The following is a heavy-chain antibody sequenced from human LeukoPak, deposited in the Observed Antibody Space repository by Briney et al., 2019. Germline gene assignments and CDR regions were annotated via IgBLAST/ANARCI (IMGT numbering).Heavy chain of an antibody. J-gene: IGHJ4*02. Sequence: PRGSLRLSCAASRFTFRSYAMSSVRQAPGKGLECVSAISGSGGSPYYADPLKGRFTISRDNSKNTLFLQMNRLRAEDTAVYYCACYDSRGYYQYYDYWGQGTLVTVSS. D-gene: IGHD3-22*01. CDR1: RFTFRSYA. V-gene: IGHV3-23*01. CDR2: ISGSGGSP. CDR3: ACYDSRGYYQYYDY.